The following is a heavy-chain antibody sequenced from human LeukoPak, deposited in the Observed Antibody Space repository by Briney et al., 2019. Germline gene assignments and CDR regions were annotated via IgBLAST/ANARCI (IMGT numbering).Heavy chain of an antibody. J-gene: IGHJ4*02. CDR1: GYTFTSYY. CDR2: INPSGGST. D-gene: IGHD1-26*01. Sequence: VASVKVSCKASGYTFTSYYMHWVRQAPGQGLEWMGIINPSGGSTSYAQKFQGRVTMTRDTSISTAYMELSRLRSDDTAVYYCARDRTHGSYYDYWGQGTLVTVSS. CDR3: ARDRTHGSYYDY. V-gene: IGHV1-46*01.